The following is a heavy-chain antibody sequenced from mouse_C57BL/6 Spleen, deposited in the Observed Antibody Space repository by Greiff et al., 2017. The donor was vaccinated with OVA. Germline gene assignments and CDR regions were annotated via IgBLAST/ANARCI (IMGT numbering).Heavy chain of an antibody. V-gene: IGHV1-82*01. CDR1: GYAFSSSW. Sequence: ESGPELVKPGASVKISCKASGYAFSSSWMNWVKQRPGKGLEWIGRIYPGDGDTNYNGKFKGKATLTADKSSSTAYMQLSSLTSEDSAVYFCARYFTTVVATEAMDYWGQGTSVTVSS. J-gene: IGHJ4*01. CDR3: ARYFTTVVATEAMDY. D-gene: IGHD1-1*01. CDR2: IYPGDGDT.